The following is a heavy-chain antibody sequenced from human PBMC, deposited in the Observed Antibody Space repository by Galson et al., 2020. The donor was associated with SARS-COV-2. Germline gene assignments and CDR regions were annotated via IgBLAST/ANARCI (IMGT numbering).Heavy chain of an antibody. CDR2: MNPNSGHI. J-gene: IGHJ3*02. CDR1: GYTFTSYD. CDR3: TRDHDFWRGYYGGHAFDI. Sequence: VSCKASGYTFTSYDINWVRQATGQGLEWMGWMNPNSGHIGYAQNFQGRVTMTRNTSISTAYMELSSLISEDTAMYYCTRDHDFWRGYYGGHAFDIWGQWTMGTVAS. V-gene: IGHV1-8*01. D-gene: IGHD3-3*01.